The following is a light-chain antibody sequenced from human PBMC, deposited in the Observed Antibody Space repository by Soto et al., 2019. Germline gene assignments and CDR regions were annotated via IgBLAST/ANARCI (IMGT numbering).Light chain of an antibody. Sequence: DVVMTQSPLSLPFTPGEPASISCRASQSLLYSNGYNYLDWYLQKPGQSPQLLIHLASNRASGVPVRFSGSGSGTDFTLNISSVEAEDVGLYYCMQGVQMPPITFGQGTRLEIK. CDR2: LAS. CDR3: MQGVQMPPIT. V-gene: IGKV2-28*01. CDR1: QSLLYSNGYNY. J-gene: IGKJ5*01.